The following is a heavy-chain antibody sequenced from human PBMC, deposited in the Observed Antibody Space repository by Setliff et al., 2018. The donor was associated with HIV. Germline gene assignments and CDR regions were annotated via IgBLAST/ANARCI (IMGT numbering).Heavy chain of an antibody. CDR2: IWFDGST. CDR1: GFTFSSYG. CDR3: ARLRLYNSALDY. V-gene: IGHV3-30*19. D-gene: IGHD3-10*01. Sequence: GGSLRLSCAASGFTFSSYGMHWVRQAPGKGLEWVATIWFDGSTYHADSVNGRFTLSRDISENALYLQIDSLRPEDTAVYYCARLRLYNSALDYWGQGTLVTVSS. J-gene: IGHJ4*02.